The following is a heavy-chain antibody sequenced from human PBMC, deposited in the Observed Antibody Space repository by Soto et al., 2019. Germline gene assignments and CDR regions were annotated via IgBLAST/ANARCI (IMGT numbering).Heavy chain of an antibody. Sequence: GASVKVSCKASGYTFTSYGISWVRQAPGQGLEWMGWISAYNGNTNYAQKLQGRVTMTTDTSTSTAYMELRSLRSDDTAVYYCARVRLTTLYNWFDPWGQGTLVTVSS. J-gene: IGHJ5*02. CDR2: ISAYNGNT. CDR1: GYTFTSYG. D-gene: IGHD4-17*01. V-gene: IGHV1-18*01. CDR3: ARVRLTTLYNWFDP.